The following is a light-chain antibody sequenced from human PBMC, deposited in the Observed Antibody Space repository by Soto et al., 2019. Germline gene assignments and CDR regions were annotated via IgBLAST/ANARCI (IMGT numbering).Light chain of an antibody. CDR3: SSYTSGSTDV. CDR1: SSDVGGYNY. Sequence: QSALTQPASVSGSPGQSITISCTGTSSDVGGYNYVSWYQQHPGKAPKLMIYDVSNRPSGVSNRFSGSKSGNTASLTISGLQAEDEADYYCSSYTSGSTDVFGGGTQLTVL. V-gene: IGLV2-14*01. CDR2: DVS. J-gene: IGLJ2*01.